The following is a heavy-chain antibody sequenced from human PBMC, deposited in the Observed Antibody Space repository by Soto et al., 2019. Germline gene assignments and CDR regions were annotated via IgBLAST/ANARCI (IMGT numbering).Heavy chain of an antibody. Sequence: GASVKVSCKASGYTFTGYYMHWVRQAPGQGLEWMGWINPNSGGTNYAQKFQGWVTMTRDTSISTAYMGLSRLRSDDTAVYYCARDGRRITTDYYYYYGMDVWGQGTTVTVSS. CDR3: ARDGRRITTDYYYYYGMDV. V-gene: IGHV1-2*04. J-gene: IGHJ6*02. CDR1: GYTFTGYY. D-gene: IGHD4-4*01. CDR2: INPNSGGT.